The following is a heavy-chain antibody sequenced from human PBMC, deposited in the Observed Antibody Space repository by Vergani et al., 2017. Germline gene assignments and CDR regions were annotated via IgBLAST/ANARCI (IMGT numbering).Heavy chain of an antibody. Sequence: QVQLQESGPGLVKSSETLSLTCSVSGGSVSSGSYYWSWIRQPPGKELEWIGYMYHSGSTNYNPSLETRVTISGDTSKNQFSLKLNSVTAADTAVYYCGRVADFYGLGSRLLDLWGQGILVTVSS. V-gene: IGHV4-61*01. J-gene: IGHJ5*02. CDR1: GGSVSSGSYY. CDR3: GRVADFYGLGSRLLDL. D-gene: IGHD3-10*01. CDR2: MYHSGST.